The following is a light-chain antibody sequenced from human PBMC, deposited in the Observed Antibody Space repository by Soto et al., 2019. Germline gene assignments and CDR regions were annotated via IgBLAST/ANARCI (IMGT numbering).Light chain of an antibody. CDR1: SRDVGSYNY. CDR2: EVS. CDR3: SSYTTRTTLYV. J-gene: IGLJ1*01. Sequence: QSVLTQPASVSGSPGQSITISCTGTSRDVGSYNYVSWYQLHPGKAPKLMIYEVSNRPSGVSNRFSGSKSSDTASLTISGLQAEDEADYYCSSYTTRTTLYVFGTGTKVTVL. V-gene: IGLV2-14*01.